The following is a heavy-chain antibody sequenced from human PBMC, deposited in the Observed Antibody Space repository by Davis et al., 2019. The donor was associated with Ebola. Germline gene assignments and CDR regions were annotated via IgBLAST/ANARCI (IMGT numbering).Heavy chain of an antibody. V-gene: IGHV1-8*02. CDR3: ARTKPAGRYCSSTSCSQYYYGMDV. D-gene: IGHD2-2*01. Sequence: ASVKVSCKASGYTFTSYYMHWVRQAPGQGLEWMGWMNPNSGNTGYAQKFQGRVTMTRNTSISTAYMELSSLRSEDTAVYYCARTKPAGRYCSSTSCSQYYYGMDVWGQGTTVTVSS. CDR2: MNPNSGNT. CDR1: GYTFTSYY. J-gene: IGHJ6*02.